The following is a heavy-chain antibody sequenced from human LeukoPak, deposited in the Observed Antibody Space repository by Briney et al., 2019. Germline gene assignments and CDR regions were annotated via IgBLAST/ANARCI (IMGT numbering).Heavy chain of an antibody. CDR1: GYTFTSYG. D-gene: IGHD4-17*01. J-gene: IGHJ6*03. CDR2: ISAYNGNT. Sequence: ASVKVSCKASGYTFTSYGISWVRQAPGQGLEWMGWISAYNGNTNYAQKLQGRVTMTTDTSTSTAYMELRSLRSDDTAVYYCESLGDYGDYSEDYYYMDVWGKGTTVTVSS. V-gene: IGHV1-18*01. CDR3: ESLGDYGDYSEDYYYMDV.